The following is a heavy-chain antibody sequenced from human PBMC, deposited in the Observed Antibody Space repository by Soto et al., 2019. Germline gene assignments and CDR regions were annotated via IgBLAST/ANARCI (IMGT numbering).Heavy chain of an antibody. CDR3: AKLAGXXSGXXXYGXYAMDV. D-gene: IGHD6-19*01. CDR2: INYSGST. Sequence: QLQLQEAGPGLVKPSETLSLTCIVSSGSMSSSLNHWGWIRQPPGKGLEWIGNINYSGSTYYNPSLQSRLTISVDTSNNQFSLTLSSVTAADTAVYYCAKLAGXXSGXXXYGXYAMDVWGQGTTVTVSS. J-gene: IGHJ6*02. CDR1: SGSMSSSLNH. V-gene: IGHV4-39*01.